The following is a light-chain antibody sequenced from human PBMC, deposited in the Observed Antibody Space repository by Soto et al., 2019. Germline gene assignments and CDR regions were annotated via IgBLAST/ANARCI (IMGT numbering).Light chain of an antibody. CDR3: QHCHSFPYT. CDR2: ARS. J-gene: IGKJ2*01. Sequence: DIQMTQFPTSLPASVGDRVIITCRASQSVSNYLNWYQQKPGKAPSLLIYARSVLHPGVPSRFSGSGAETNFKLTISGLQPVDFAVYICQHCHSFPYTVGQGTTVEI. V-gene: IGKV1-39*01. CDR1: QSVSNY.